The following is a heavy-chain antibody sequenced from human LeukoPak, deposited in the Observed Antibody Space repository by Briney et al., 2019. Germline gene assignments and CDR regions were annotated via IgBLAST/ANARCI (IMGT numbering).Heavy chain of an antibody. CDR1: GGSISISNYY. Sequence: PSETLSLTCTVSGGSISISNYYWGWLRQPPGKGLEWIGSFYYSGSTYYNPSLKSRVTISVDTSKNQFSLKLSSVTAADTAVYYCARHKADSSGFSFDYWGQGTLVTVSS. D-gene: IGHD3-22*01. CDR3: ARHKADSSGFSFDY. CDR2: FYYSGST. J-gene: IGHJ4*02. V-gene: IGHV4-39*01.